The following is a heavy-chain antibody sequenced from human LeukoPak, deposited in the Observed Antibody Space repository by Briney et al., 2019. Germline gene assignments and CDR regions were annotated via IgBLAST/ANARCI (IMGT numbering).Heavy chain of an antibody. CDR3: ARAYCSGGSCPGVFDY. V-gene: IGHV1-8*01. CDR1: GYTFTSYD. CDR2: MNPNSGNT. Sequence: ASVKVPCKASGYTFTSYDINWVRQATGQGLEWMGWMNPNSGNTGYAQKFQGRVTMTRNTSISTAYMELSSLRSEDTAVYYCARAYCSGGSCPGVFDYWGQGTLVTVSS. D-gene: IGHD2-15*01. J-gene: IGHJ4*02.